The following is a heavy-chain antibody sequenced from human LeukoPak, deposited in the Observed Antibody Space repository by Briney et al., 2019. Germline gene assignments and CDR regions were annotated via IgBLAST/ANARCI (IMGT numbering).Heavy chain of an antibody. CDR1: GYTFTSYD. J-gene: IGHJ5*02. Sequence: ASVKVSCKASGYTFTSYDINWVRQATGQGLEWMGWMNPNSGNTGYAQKFQGRVTMTRNTSISTAYMELSSLRSEDTAVYHCARGRSSSWYGVFDPWGQGTLVTVSS. V-gene: IGHV1-8*01. D-gene: IGHD6-13*01. CDR2: MNPNSGNT. CDR3: ARGRSSSWYGVFDP.